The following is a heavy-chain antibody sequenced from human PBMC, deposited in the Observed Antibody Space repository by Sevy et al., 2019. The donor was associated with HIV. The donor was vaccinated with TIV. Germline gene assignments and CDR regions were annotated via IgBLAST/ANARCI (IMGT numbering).Heavy chain of an antibody. V-gene: IGHV4-59*13. CDR1: GGSISYYY. Sequence: SETLSLTCTVSGGSISYYYWTWIRQPPGKGLEWIGYIYDSGRTNYNPSLKSRVTISVDTSKNQFSLKLSSVTAADTAVYYCAREGFTSSSFGWFDPWGQGTLVTVS. CDR3: AREGFTSSSFGWFDP. J-gene: IGHJ5*02. D-gene: IGHD6-13*01. CDR2: IYDSGRT.